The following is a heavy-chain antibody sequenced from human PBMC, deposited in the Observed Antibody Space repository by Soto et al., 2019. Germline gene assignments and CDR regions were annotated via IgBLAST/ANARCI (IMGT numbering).Heavy chain of an antibody. D-gene: IGHD2-15*01. Sequence: SETLSLTCTVSGASISGYYWSWIRQPPGKGLEWIGYISYSGSTNYNPSLKSRVTISLDTSQRHFSLRLSSVTAADAAVYYCARAILGRNYYYMDVWGKGTTVTVSS. V-gene: IGHV4-59*01. CDR2: ISYSGST. CDR1: GASISGYY. J-gene: IGHJ6*03. CDR3: ARAILGRNYYYMDV.